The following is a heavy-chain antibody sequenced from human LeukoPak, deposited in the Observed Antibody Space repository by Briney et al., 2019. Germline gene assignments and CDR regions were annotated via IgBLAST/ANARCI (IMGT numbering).Heavy chain of an antibody. Sequence: PGGSLRLSCAASGFTFSSYAMSWVRQAPGKGLEWVSAISGSGGSTYYADSVKGRFTISRDNSKNTLYLQMNSLRAEDTAVYCCARVGGIAAAGFDYWGQGTLVTVSS. D-gene: IGHD6-13*01. CDR3: ARVGGIAAAGFDY. V-gene: IGHV3-23*01. CDR1: GFTFSSYA. J-gene: IGHJ4*02. CDR2: ISGSGGST.